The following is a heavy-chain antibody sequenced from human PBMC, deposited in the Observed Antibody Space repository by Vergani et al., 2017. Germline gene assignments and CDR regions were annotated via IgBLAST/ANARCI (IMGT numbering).Heavy chain of an antibody. D-gene: IGHD4-17*01. CDR3: ANPYGDYEDAFDY. CDR2: ISYDGSNK. Sequence: QVQLVESGGGVVQPGRSLRLSCVASGFTFSSYGMHWVRQAPGKGLEWVAVISYDGSNKYYADSVKGRFTISRDNSKNTLYLQMNSLRAEDTAVYYCANPYGDYEDAFDYWGQGTLVTVSS. CDR1: GFTFSSYG. V-gene: IGHV3-30*18. J-gene: IGHJ4*02.